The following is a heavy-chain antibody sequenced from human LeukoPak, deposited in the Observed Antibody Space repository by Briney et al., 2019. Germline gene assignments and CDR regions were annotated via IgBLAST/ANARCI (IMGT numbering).Heavy chain of an antibody. V-gene: IGHV3-23*01. CDR1: GFTFSSHG. Sequence: WGSLRLSCVASGFTFSSHGMNWVRQAPGKGLEWVSGIIPSGHTTYYADSVRGRFTISRDNSRNTVYLQMNSLRAEDTAVYYCAKDDRWLQFCCWGQGTLVTVSA. CDR2: IIPSGHTT. J-gene: IGHJ4*02. D-gene: IGHD5-24*01. CDR3: AKDDRWLQFCC.